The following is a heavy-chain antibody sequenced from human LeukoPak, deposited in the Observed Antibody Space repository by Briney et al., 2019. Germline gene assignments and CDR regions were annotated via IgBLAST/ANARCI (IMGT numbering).Heavy chain of an antibody. Sequence: SETLSLTCTVSGGSLSSSSYYWGWIRQPPGKGLEWIGSIYYSGSTYYNPSLKSRVTISVDTSKNQFSLKLSSVTAADTAVYYCARNSRYYDSSGYYSYFDYWGQGTLVTVSS. CDR2: IYYSGST. J-gene: IGHJ4*02. CDR3: ARNSRYYDSSGYYSYFDY. V-gene: IGHV4-39*01. CDR1: GGSLSSSSYY. D-gene: IGHD3-22*01.